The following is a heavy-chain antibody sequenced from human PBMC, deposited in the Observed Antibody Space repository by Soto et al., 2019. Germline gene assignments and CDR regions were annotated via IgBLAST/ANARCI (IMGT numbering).Heavy chain of an antibody. CDR3: ARSGTIFTYYMDV. CDR1: GGTFSSYT. V-gene: IGHV1-69*02. Sequence: QVQLVQSGAEVKKPGSSVKVSCKASGGTFSSYTISWVRQAPGQGLEWMGRIIPILGIANYAQKFQGRVTITADKSTSTAYMGLSSLRSEDTAVYYCARSGTIFTYYMDVWGKGTTVTVSS. D-gene: IGHD3-3*01. J-gene: IGHJ6*03. CDR2: IIPILGIA.